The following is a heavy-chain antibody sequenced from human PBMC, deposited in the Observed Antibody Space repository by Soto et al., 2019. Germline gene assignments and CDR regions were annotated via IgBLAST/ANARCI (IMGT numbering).Heavy chain of an antibody. V-gene: IGHV4-59*08. CDR2: IYYSGST. D-gene: IGHD2-15*01. CDR3: ARRYGGTFDD. J-gene: IGHJ4*02. CDR1: GGSISSYY. Sequence: PSETLSLTCTVSGGSISSYYWSWIRQPPGKGLEWIGYIYYSGSTNYNPSLKSRVTISVDTSKNQFSLKLSSVTAADTAVYYCARRYGGTFDDRGQRTPVTVSS.